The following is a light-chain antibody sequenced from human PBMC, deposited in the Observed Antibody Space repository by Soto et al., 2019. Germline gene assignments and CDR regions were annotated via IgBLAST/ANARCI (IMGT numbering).Light chain of an antibody. V-gene: IGKV3-20*01. CDR3: QQYGSSGT. CDR2: GAS. CDR1: QSVSNNY. Sequence: EIVLTQYSATLSLFLGERATLSCRASQSVSNNYLAWYQQKPGQAPRLLIYGASNRATGIPDRFSGSGSGTDFTLTISRLEPEDFAVYYCQQYGSSGTFGQGTKVDIK. J-gene: IGKJ1*01.